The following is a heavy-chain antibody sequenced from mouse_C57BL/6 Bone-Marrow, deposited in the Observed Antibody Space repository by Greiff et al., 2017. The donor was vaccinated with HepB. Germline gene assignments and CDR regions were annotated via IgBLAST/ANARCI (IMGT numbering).Heavy chain of an antibody. Sequence: QVTLKESGPGILQSSQTLSLTCSFSGFSLSTSGMGVSWIRQPSGKGLEWLAHIYWDDDKRYNPSLKSRLTISKDTSRNQVFRKITSVVTADTATYYCARSIYYYGCSPFAYWGQGTLVTVSA. J-gene: IGHJ3*01. CDR2: IYWDDDK. D-gene: IGHD1-1*01. CDR1: GFSLSTSGMG. CDR3: ARSIYYYGCSPFAY. V-gene: IGHV8-12*01.